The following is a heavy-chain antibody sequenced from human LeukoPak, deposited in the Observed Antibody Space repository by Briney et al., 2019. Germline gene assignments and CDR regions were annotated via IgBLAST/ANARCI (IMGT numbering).Heavy chain of an antibody. CDR1: RFTFSSYV. CDR3: AKEDG. Sequence: PGGSLRLSCADSRFTFSSYVMGRVREAPGKGLEWVSHICGSGGSTYYADSVKGRFTMSRDNSKNTLYLQMNSLRAEDTAVYYCAKEDGWGQGTLVTVSS. J-gene: IGHJ4*02. CDR2: ICGSGGST. V-gene: IGHV3-23*01.